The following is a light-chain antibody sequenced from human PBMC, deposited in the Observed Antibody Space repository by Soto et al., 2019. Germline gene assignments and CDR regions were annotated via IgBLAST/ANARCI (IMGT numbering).Light chain of an antibody. CDR3: QQYDSLPYT. Sequence: EIQMTQSPSSLSASLGDRVTITCQASQDINDYSNWYQQKPGKAPRLLIYGASFLEVGVPSRLSGSGSGTHFTLTISSLQPEDVATYYCQQYDSLPYTFGQGTRLEIK. CDR2: GAS. CDR1: QDINDY. V-gene: IGKV1-33*01. J-gene: IGKJ2*01.